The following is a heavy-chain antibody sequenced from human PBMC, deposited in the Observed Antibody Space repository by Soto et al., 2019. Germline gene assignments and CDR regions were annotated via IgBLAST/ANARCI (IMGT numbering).Heavy chain of an antibody. D-gene: IGHD1-26*01. CDR3: AREYIVGATANYYYYYGMDV. V-gene: IGHV3-33*01. Sequence: GGSLRLSCAASGFTFSSYGMHWVRQAPGKGLEWVAVIWYDGSNKYYADSVKGRFTISRDNSKNTLYLQMNSLRAEDTAVYYCAREYIVGATANYYYYYGMDVWGQGTTVTVSS. CDR2: IWYDGSNK. J-gene: IGHJ6*02. CDR1: GFTFSSYG.